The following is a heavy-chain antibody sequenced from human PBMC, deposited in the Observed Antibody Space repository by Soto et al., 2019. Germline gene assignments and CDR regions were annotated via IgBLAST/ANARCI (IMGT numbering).Heavy chain of an antibody. Sequence: QVQLQQWGAGLLKPSETLSLTCAVYGGSFSGYYWSWIRQPPGKGLEWIGEINHSGSTNYNPSLKSRVTISVDTSKNQFSLKLSSVTAADTAVYYCAREDYGFNYFDYWGQGTLVTVSS. D-gene: IGHD3-10*01. CDR3: AREDYGFNYFDY. CDR2: INHSGST. J-gene: IGHJ4*02. CDR1: GGSFSGYY. V-gene: IGHV4-34*01.